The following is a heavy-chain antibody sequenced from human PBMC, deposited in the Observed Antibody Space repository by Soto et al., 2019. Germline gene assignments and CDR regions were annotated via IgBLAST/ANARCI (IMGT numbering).Heavy chain of an antibody. CDR3: AEAFIWSYYHDYYGMAF. Sequence: ASVKVSCKASGYTFTSYYMHWVRQAPGQGLEWMGIINPSGGSTSYAQKFQGRVTMTRDTSTSTVYMELSSLRSEDTAVYYCAEAFIWSYYHDYYGMAFWGQGSSVPVSS. CDR1: GYTFTSYY. J-gene: IGHJ6*02. D-gene: IGHD1-26*01. CDR2: INPSGGST. V-gene: IGHV1-46*01.